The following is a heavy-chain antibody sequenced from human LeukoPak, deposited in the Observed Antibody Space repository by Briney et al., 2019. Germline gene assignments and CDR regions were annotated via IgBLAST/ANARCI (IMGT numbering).Heavy chain of an antibody. CDR1: GFTFSSYG. Sequence: PGGSLRLSCAASGFTFSSYGMHWVRQARGKGLEWVAVLNDGSQEKYADSVKGRFTISRDNSKNTLFLQMNSLRAEDTAVYYCARDDALGDNALDIWGQGTMVTVSS. CDR3: ARDDALGDNALDI. CDR2: LNDGSQE. J-gene: IGHJ3*02. V-gene: IGHV3-33*01. D-gene: IGHD3-16*01.